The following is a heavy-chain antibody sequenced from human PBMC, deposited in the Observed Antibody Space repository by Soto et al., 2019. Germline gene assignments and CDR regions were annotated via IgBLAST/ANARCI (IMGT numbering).Heavy chain of an antibody. CDR2: IYYSGST. Sequence: SETLSLTCTVSGGSISSSSYYWGWIRQPPGKGLEWIGSIYYSGSTYYNPSLKSRVTISVDTSKNQFSLKLSSVTAADTAVYYCARPFITNFGVAPHYGMDVWGQGTTVTVSS. CDR3: ARPFITNFGVAPHYGMDV. V-gene: IGHV4-39*01. D-gene: IGHD3-3*01. CDR1: GGSISSSSYY. J-gene: IGHJ6*02.